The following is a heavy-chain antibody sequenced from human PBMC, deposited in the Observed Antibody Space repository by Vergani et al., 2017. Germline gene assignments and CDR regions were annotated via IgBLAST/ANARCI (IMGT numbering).Heavy chain of an antibody. CDR3: AREWHDYGDYGGFDY. V-gene: IGHV1-2*02. D-gene: IGHD4-17*01. J-gene: IGHJ4*02. CDR2: INPNSGGT. Sequence: QVQLVQSGAEVKKPGASVQVSCKASGYTFTGYYMHWVRQAPGQGLEWMGWINPNSGGTNYAQKFQGRVTMTRDTSISTAYMELSRLRSDDTAVYYCAREWHDYGDYGGFDYWGQGTLVTVSS. CDR1: GYTFTGYY.